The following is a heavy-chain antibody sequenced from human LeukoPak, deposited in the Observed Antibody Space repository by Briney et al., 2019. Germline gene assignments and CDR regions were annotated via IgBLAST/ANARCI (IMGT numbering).Heavy chain of an antibody. CDR1: GYTFTGYY. CDR2: ISPYNGNT. Sequence: ASVTVSCKASGYTFTGYYMHWVRQAPGQGLEWMGWISPYNGNTRYAQKFQGRVAMTTDTSTTTAYMELGGLRFNDTAVYYCARAGPGSGWYFDYWGQGTLVTVSS. V-gene: IGHV1-18*04. J-gene: IGHJ4*02. D-gene: IGHD6-19*01. CDR3: ARAGPGSGWYFDY.